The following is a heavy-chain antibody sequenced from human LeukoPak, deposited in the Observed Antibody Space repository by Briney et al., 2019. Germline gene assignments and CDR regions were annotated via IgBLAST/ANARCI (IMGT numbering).Heavy chain of an antibody. J-gene: IGHJ4*02. Sequence: SGGSLRLSCAASGFTFNTYTMNWVRQAPGKGLEWISYIGGDGIAFYADSVKGRFTASKDDARKSMYLQMNSLRVEDTAVYYCAKDRANWAIDDWGQGTQVTVSS. D-gene: IGHD3-16*01. CDR1: GFTFNTYT. V-gene: IGHV3-48*04. CDR3: AKDRANWAIDD. CDR2: IGGDGIA.